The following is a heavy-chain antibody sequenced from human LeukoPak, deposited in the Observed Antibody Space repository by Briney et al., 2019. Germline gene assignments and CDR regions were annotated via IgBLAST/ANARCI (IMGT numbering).Heavy chain of an antibody. CDR2: INPNSGGT. Sequence: ALVKVSCKASGYTFTGYYMHWVRQAPGQGLEWMGWINPNSGGTNYAQKFQGWVTMTRDTSISTAYMELSRLRSDDTAVYYCARAYDFWSGQLSGFDPWGQGTLVTVSS. D-gene: IGHD3-3*01. CDR3: ARAYDFWSGQLSGFDP. V-gene: IGHV1-2*04. J-gene: IGHJ5*02. CDR1: GYTFTGYY.